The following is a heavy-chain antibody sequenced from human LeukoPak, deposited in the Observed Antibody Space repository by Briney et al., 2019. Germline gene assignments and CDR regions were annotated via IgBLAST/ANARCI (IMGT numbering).Heavy chain of an antibody. D-gene: IGHD5-12*01. CDR3: ARQAISGYDPPPFDS. Sequence: SETLSLTCTVSGGSISSSTYYWGWIRQPPGKSLEWIGNLYYSGSTYYNPSLKSRVTISVDTSKNQCSLKLSSVTAADTAVYYCARQAISGYDPPPFDSWGQGTLVTVSS. CDR2: LYYSGST. V-gene: IGHV4-39*01. CDR1: GGSISSSTYY. J-gene: IGHJ4*02.